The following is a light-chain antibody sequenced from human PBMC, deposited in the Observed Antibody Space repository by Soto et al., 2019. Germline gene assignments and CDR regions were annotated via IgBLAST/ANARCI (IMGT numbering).Light chain of an antibody. CDR2: DAS. CDR3: QQYDNFWT. V-gene: IGKV1-33*01. Sequence: DIQMTQSPSSLSASVGDRVTITCQASQDISNYLNWYQQNRGKAPKLLIYDASNLETGVPSRFSGSGSGTYFTFTISSLQPEDIATYYWQQYDNFWTFGQGTKVEIK. J-gene: IGKJ1*01. CDR1: QDISNY.